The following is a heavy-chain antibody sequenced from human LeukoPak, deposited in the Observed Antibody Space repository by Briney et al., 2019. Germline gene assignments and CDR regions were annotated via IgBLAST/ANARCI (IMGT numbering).Heavy chain of an antibody. CDR1: VLTFSSYA. V-gene: IGHV3-23*01. D-gene: IGHD2-15*01. CDR3: AKEDRSGGSCDY. CDR2: ISGSGGST. J-gene: IGHJ4*02. Sequence: RGSLRLSCAASVLTFSSYAMSWVRQAPGKGLEWVSAISGSGGSTYYADSVKGRFTISRDNSKNTLYLQMNSLRAEDTAVYYCAKEDRSGGSCDYWGQGTLVTVSS.